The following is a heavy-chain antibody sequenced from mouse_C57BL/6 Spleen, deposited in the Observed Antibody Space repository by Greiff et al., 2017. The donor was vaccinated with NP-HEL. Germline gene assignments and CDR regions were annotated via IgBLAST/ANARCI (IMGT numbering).Heavy chain of an antibody. Sequence: EVQLKQSGPELVKPGASVKISCKASGYTFTDYYMNWVKQSHGKSLEWIGDINPNNGGTSYNQKFKGKATLTVDKSSSTAYMELRSLTSEDSAVYYCARCYDGYYYFDYWGQGTTLTVSS. V-gene: IGHV1-26*01. CDR2: INPNNGGT. CDR3: ARCYDGYYYFDY. D-gene: IGHD2-3*01. CDR1: GYTFTDYY. J-gene: IGHJ2*01.